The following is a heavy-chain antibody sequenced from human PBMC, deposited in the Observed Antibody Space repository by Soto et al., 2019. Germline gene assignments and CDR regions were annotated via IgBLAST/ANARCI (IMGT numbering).Heavy chain of an antibody. V-gene: IGHV1-18*01. Sequence: QVQLVQSGAEVKKPGASVKVSCKASGYTFASYAISWMRQAPGQGLEWMGWISAYNGNTNYAQKLQGRVTMTTDTATSTAYRELRSLRSDDTAVYYCARDPPPPDYWGQGTLVTVSS. J-gene: IGHJ4*02. CDR2: ISAYNGNT. CDR1: GYTFASYA. CDR3: ARDPPPPDY.